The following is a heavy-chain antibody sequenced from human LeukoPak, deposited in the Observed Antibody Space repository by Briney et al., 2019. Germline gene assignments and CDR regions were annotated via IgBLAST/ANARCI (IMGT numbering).Heavy chain of an antibody. CDR2: IYSGGST. D-gene: IGHD3-16*02. J-gene: IGHJ3*02. V-gene: IGHV3-53*01. Sequence: GGSLRLSCAASGFTVSSNYMSWVRQAPGKGLEWVSVIYSGGSTYYSDSVKGRFTISRDNSKNTLYLQMNSLRAEDTAVYYCARDLPSYDYVWGSYRHDAFDIWGQGTMVTVSS. CDR1: GFTVSSNY. CDR3: ARDLPSYDYVWGSYRHDAFDI.